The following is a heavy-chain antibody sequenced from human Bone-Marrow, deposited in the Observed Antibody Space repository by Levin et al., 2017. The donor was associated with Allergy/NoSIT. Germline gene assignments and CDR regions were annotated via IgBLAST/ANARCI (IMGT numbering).Heavy chain of an antibody. CDR3: ARDPGGVVAAPHGAFDI. V-gene: IGHV1-69*13. CDR1: GGTFSSYD. J-gene: IGHJ3*02. CDR2: IIPVFGTP. Sequence: PAASVKVSCKASGGTFSSYDINWVRQAPGQGLEWMGGIIPVFGTPHYAQKFQGRVTIIADESTSTAYMELSSLRSDDTAIYYCARDPGGVVAAPHGAFDIWGQGTMVIVSS. D-gene: IGHD2-21*01.